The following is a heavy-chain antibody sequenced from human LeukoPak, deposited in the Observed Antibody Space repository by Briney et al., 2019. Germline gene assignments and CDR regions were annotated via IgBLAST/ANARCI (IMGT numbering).Heavy chain of an antibody. CDR2: IYYSGFT. D-gene: IGHD4-17*01. CDR1: GVSISSYY. Sequence: SSETLSLTCTVSGVSISSYYWSWIRQPPGKGLEWIGYIYYSGFTNYNPSLKSRVTMSVDTSKNQFSLKLSSVTAADTAVYYCARYGDPEVGWFDPWGQGTLVTVSS. J-gene: IGHJ5*02. CDR3: ARYGDPEVGWFDP. V-gene: IGHV4-59*01.